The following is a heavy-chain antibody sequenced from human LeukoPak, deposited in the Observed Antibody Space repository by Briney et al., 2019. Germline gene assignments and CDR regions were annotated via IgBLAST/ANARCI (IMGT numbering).Heavy chain of an antibody. D-gene: IGHD3-9*01. Sequence: ASVKVSCKASGGTFSSYAISWVRQAPGQGLEWMGGIIPIFGTANYAQKFQDRVTITTDESTSTAYMELSSLRSEDTAVYYCARDAAEDPYYDILTGYYPINWFDPWGQGTLVTVSS. J-gene: IGHJ5*02. V-gene: IGHV1-69*05. CDR1: GGTFSSYA. CDR3: ARDAAEDPYYDILTGYYPINWFDP. CDR2: IIPIFGTA.